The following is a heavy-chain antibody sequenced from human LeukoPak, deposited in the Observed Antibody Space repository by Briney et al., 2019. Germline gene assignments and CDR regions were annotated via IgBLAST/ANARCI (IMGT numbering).Heavy chain of an antibody. Sequence: GGSLRLSCAASGFTFSSYGMSWVRQAPGKGLEWVSAISGSGGSTYYADSVKGRFTISRDNSKNTLYLQMNSLRAEDTAVYYCARAPPFRHYYDSSGYYYVLDYWGQGTLVTVSS. CDR3: ARAPPFRHYYDSSGYYYVLDY. CDR1: GFTFSSYG. V-gene: IGHV3-23*01. CDR2: ISGSGGST. J-gene: IGHJ4*02. D-gene: IGHD3-22*01.